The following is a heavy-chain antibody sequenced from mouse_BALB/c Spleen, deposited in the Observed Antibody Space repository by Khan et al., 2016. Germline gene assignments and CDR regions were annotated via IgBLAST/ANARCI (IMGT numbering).Heavy chain of an antibody. CDR1: GFNIKDTY. J-gene: IGHJ1*01. CDR2: IDPANGNT. Sequence: EVQLQESGAELVKPGASVKLSCTASGFNIKDTYMHWVKQRPEQGLEWIGRIDPANGNTKYDPKFQGKATITADTSSNTAYLQLSSLTSEDTAVYYCARWDWYFGVCGAGTTVTVSS. CDR3: ARWDWYFGV. V-gene: IGHV14-3*02.